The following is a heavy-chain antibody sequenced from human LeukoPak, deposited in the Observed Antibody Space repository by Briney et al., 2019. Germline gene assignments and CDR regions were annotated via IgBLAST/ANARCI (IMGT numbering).Heavy chain of an antibody. CDR2: MNPNSGNT. J-gene: IGHJ6*03. D-gene: IGHD4-11*01. CDR3: ARGRRGYSIPPYYYYMDV. CDR1: GYTFTSYD. Sequence: ASVKVSCKASGYTFTSYDINWVRQATGQGLEWMGWMNPNSGNTGYAQKFQGRVTMTRNTSISTAYMELSSLRSEDTAVYYCARGRRGYSIPPYYYYMDVWGKGTTVTVSS. V-gene: IGHV1-8*01.